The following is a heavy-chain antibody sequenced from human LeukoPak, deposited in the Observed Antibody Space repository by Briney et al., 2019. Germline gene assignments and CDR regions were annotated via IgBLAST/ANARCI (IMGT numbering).Heavy chain of an antibody. J-gene: IGHJ5*02. D-gene: IGHD3-22*01. CDR2: IIPIFGIA. Sequence: SVKVSCKASGGTFSSYAISWVRQAPGQGLEWMGRIIPIFGIANYAQKFQGRVTITADKSTSTAYMELSSLRSEDTAVYYCARGRTQYYDSSGYVAWFDPWGQGTLVTVSS. V-gene: IGHV1-69*04. CDR1: GGTFSSYA. CDR3: ARGRTQYYDSSGYVAWFDP.